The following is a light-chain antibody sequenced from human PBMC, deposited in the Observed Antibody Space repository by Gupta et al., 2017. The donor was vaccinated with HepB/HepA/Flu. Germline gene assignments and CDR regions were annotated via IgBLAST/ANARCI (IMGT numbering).Light chain of an antibody. J-gene: IGKJ5*01. Sequence: EIVLIQSPATLSLSPGERAILYCRASPSVRRYLAWYQQKPDQAPRLLIYDASNRATGVPARFSGSGAGTDFTLTISSLEPEYFAVYYCQQRSNCPRTFGHGTLVDIK. V-gene: IGKV3-11*01. CDR1: PSVRRY. CDR2: DAS. CDR3: QQRSNCPRT.